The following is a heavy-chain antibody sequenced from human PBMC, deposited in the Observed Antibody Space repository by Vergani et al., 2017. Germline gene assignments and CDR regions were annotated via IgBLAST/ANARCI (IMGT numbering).Heavy chain of an antibody. CDR3: ARGNYYGSGTYVDP. D-gene: IGHD3-10*01. CDR1: GFSFSGYW. CDR2: IKSDGSIT. Sequence: EVQLVESGGGLIHPGGSLRLSCEGSGFSFSGYWMHWVRQSPEKGLVWVSRIKSDGSITNYADSVKGRVTISRDTSKNTLHLQINNLRVEDTAVYYCARGNYYGSGTYVDPWGQGTLVTVSS. V-gene: IGHV3-74*01. J-gene: IGHJ5*02.